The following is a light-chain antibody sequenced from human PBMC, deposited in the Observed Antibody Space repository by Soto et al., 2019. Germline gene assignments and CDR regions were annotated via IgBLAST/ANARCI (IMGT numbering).Light chain of an antibody. Sequence: EIVLTQSPGTLSLSPGERATLSCRASQSVSSSYLAWYQQKPGQAPRLLIYGASSRTTGIPDRFSGRGSGTGITLTISRLEPEESAVYYCQQYGSSLRTFGQGTKVEIK. V-gene: IGKV3-20*01. CDR2: GAS. CDR1: QSVSSSY. J-gene: IGKJ1*01. CDR3: QQYGSSLRT.